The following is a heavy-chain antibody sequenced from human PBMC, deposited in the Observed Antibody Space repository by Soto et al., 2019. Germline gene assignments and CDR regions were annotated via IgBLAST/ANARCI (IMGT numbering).Heavy chain of an antibody. V-gene: IGHV4-39*01. J-gene: IGHJ4*02. Sequence: QLQLQESGPGLVKPSETLSLTCTVSVGSIDKSTYYWCWIRQPPGKALEWIGSIYYSGSTYYYQSCKSRLHISVDTSRNQCSLKLSSVTAADTAGYYCARHHESGWYGYWGQGTLVTVSS. CDR2: IYYSGST. CDR1: VGSIDKSTYY. D-gene: IGHD6-19*01. CDR3: ARHHESGWYGY.